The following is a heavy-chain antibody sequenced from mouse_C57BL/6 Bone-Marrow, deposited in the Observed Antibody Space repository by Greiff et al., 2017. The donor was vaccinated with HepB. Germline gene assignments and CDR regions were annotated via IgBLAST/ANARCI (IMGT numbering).Heavy chain of an antibody. CDR1: GFNIKDDY. Sequence: EVKLMESGAELVRPGASVKLSCTASGFNIKDDYMHWVKQRPEQGLEWIGWIDPENGDTEYASKFQGKATITADTSSNTAYLQLSSLTSEDTAVYYCTTWGTTVVAVDWYFDVWGTGTTVTVSS. CDR3: TTWGTTVVAVDWYFDV. V-gene: IGHV14-4*01. D-gene: IGHD1-1*01. CDR2: IDPENGDT. J-gene: IGHJ1*03.